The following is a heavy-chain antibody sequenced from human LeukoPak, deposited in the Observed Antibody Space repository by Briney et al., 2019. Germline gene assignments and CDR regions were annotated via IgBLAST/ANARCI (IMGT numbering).Heavy chain of an antibody. CDR2: VNGDGSRT. Sequence: PGGSLRLSCAAAGFTFGSYWMHWGRQAPGKGLGWVSGVNGDGSRTTYADSVKGRFTISRDNAKNTLYLPMNSLRADDTAVYYCVRSFEYWGQGTLVTVSS. J-gene: IGHJ4*02. CDR3: VRSFEY. V-gene: IGHV3-74*01. CDR1: GFTFGSYW.